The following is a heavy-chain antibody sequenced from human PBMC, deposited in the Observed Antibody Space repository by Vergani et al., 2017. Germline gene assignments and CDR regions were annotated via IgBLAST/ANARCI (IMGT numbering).Heavy chain of an antibody. CDR3: ARVMYRDEASTGYRLEGMDI. Sequence: QVQLEESGPGLVKPSETLSLTCTVSGGSFNTYYWSWIQQSPGKGLEWIGYIYSTGSTNYNPSLNSRVTMSVDTSKNQFSLKLMSVTAADTAVYFCARVMYRDEASTGYRLEGMDIWGQGTTVTISS. CDR1: GGSFNTYY. CDR2: IYSTGST. V-gene: IGHV4-59*13. J-gene: IGHJ6*02. D-gene: IGHD3-9*01.